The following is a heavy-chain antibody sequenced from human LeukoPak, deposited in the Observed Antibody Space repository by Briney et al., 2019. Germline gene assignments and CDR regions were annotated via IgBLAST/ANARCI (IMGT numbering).Heavy chain of an antibody. V-gene: IGHV3-15*01. CDR1: GFTFSNAW. J-gene: IGHJ6*02. D-gene: IGHD3-10*01. CDR3: ATDRPQRGSSNYYYYGMDV. CDR2: IKSKTDGGTT. Sequence: IPGGSLRLSCAASGFTFSNAWMSWVRQAPGKGLEWVGRIKSKTDGGTTDYAAPVKGRFTISRDDSRSTLDLQMNRLKTEDIAVYYCATDRPQRGSSNYYYYGMDVWGQGNTVTVSS.